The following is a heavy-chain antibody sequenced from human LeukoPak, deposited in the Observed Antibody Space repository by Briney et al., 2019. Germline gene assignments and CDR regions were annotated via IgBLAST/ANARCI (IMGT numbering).Heavy chain of an antibody. J-gene: IGHJ4*02. CDR2: IKQDGSEK. Sequence: GGPLRLSCAASGFTFSSYWMSWVRQAPGKGLEWVANIKQDGSEKYYVDSVKGRFTISRDNAKNSLYLQMNSLRAEDTAVYYCASPGNYFYRLTYYWGQGTLVTVSS. D-gene: IGHD1-26*01. V-gene: IGHV3-7*05. CDR3: ASPGNYFYRLTYY. CDR1: GFTFSSYW.